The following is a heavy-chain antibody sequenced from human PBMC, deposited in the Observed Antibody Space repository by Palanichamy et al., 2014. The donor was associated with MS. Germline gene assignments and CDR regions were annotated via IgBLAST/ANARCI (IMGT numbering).Heavy chain of an antibody. J-gene: IGHJ2*01. V-gene: IGHV3-23*01. Sequence: VQLLESGGGLLQPGGSLRLSCAASGFTFSGYSMAWVRQAPGKGLEWVSVISGSRGSTYYADSGKGRFTISRDNSKNTLYLQMNSLRSEDTAFYYCAKEGADCGGDCRGYFDLWGRGTLVTVSS. CDR1: GFTFSGYS. D-gene: IGHD2-21*02. CDR2: ISGSRGST. CDR3: AKEGADCGGDCRGYFDL.